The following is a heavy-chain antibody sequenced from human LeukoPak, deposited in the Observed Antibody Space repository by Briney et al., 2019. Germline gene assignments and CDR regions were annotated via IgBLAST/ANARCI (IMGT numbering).Heavy chain of an antibody. J-gene: IGHJ4*02. CDR1: GGSFSGYY. Sequence: SETQSLTCAVYGGSFSGYYWSWLRQPPGKGLEWIGEINHSGSTNYNPSLKSRVTISVDTSKNQFSLKLSSVTAADTAVYYCARGGSLWFGDIPHDYWGQGTLVTVSS. D-gene: IGHD3-10*01. V-gene: IGHV4-34*01. CDR2: INHSGST. CDR3: ARGGSLWFGDIPHDY.